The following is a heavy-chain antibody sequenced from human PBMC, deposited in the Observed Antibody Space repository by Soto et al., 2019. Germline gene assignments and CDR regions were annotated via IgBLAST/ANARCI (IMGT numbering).Heavy chain of an antibody. Sequence: TSETLSLTCAVSGGSISSGGYSWSWIRQPPGKGLEWIGYIFHSGSTYYNPSLKSRVTISVDRSKNQFSLKLSSVTAADTAVYYCARAAGGDFPIDYWGQGTLVTVSS. J-gene: IGHJ4*02. CDR1: GGSISSGGYS. V-gene: IGHV4-30-2*01. CDR2: IFHSGST. CDR3: ARAAGGDFPIDY. D-gene: IGHD2-21*01.